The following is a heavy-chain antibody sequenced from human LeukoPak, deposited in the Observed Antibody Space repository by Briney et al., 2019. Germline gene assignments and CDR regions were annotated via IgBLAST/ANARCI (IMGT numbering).Heavy chain of an antibody. CDR2: IGDSGRTI. CDR3: ARESGSDYEESFLRF. J-gene: IGHJ4*02. Sequence: GGSLRLSCAASGFIFSNYEMNWVRQAPGRGLEWVSYIGDSGRTIFYGDSVKGWFTLSRDNAKNSLYLQMNSLRAEDTGVYYCARESGSDYEESFLRFWGQGILVTVSS. V-gene: IGHV3-48*03. D-gene: IGHD1-26*01. CDR1: GFIFSNYE.